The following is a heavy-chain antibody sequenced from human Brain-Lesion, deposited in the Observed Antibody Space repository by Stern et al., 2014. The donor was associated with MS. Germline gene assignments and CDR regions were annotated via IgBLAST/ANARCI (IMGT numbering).Heavy chain of an antibody. CDR3: ARTGDDFGDYSLSY. D-gene: IGHD4-17*01. J-gene: IGHJ4*02. Sequence: VQLEESGPGLVKPSETLSLTCTVSGGSINTNNYYWGWIRQPPGKGLEWIGNIYSSGSTFYSPSLKSRVTMPVDASKNHFSLKLSFVTAADTAVYYCARTGDDFGDYSLSYWGQGTLVTVSS. CDR2: IYSSGST. V-gene: IGHV4-39*01. CDR1: GGSINTNNYY.